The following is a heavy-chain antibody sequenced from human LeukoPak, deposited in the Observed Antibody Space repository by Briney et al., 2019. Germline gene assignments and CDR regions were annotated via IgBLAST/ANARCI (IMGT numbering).Heavy chain of an antibody. J-gene: IGHJ3*02. Sequence: SETLSLTCTVSGGSISSYYWSWIRQPPGKGLEWIGYIYYSGSTNYNPSLKSRVTISVDTSKNQFSLKLSSVTAADTAVYHCARAFIAAAGNAFDIWGQGTMVTVSS. CDR3: ARAFIAAAGNAFDI. CDR1: GGSISSYY. CDR2: IYYSGST. D-gene: IGHD6-13*01. V-gene: IGHV4-59*01.